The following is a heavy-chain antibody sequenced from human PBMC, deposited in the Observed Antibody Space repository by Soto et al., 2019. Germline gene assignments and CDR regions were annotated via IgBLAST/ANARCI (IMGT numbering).Heavy chain of an antibody. Sequence: QVQLVESGGGVVQPGRSLRLSCAASGFTFSGYGFHWVRQAPGKGLEWVAGIWYDGSKKYYADSVKGRFTISRDNSKNTEYLQMDSLRAEDTAVYYCARDTDTSSHYSRFDPWGQGTLVTVSP. CDR3: ARDTDTSSHYSRFDP. V-gene: IGHV3-33*01. D-gene: IGHD3-22*01. J-gene: IGHJ5*02. CDR2: IWYDGSKK. CDR1: GFTFSGYG.